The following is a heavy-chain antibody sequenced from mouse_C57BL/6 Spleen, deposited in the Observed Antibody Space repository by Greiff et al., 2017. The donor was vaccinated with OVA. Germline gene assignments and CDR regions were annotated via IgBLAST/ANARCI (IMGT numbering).Heavy chain of an antibody. CDR2: IHPNSGST. CDR3: ARSAMTPYYFDY. CDR1: GYTFTSYW. D-gene: IGHD1-2*01. Sequence: VQLQQPGAELVKPGASVKLSCKASGYTFTSYWMHWVKQRPGQGLEWIGMIHPNSGSTNYNEKFKSKATLTVDKSSSTAYMQLSSLTSEDSAVYYCARSAMTPYYFDYWGQGTTLTVSS. V-gene: IGHV1-64*01. J-gene: IGHJ2*01.